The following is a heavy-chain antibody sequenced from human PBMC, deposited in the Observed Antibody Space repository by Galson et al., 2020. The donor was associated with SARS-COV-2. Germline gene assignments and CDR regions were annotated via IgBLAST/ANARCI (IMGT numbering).Heavy chain of an antibody. CDR1: GGSISSGGYY. CDR3: ASSYCGGDCYSQDVDY. V-gene: IGHV4-31*03. Sequence: ASETLSLTCTVPGGSISSGGYYWSWIRQHPGKGLEWIGYIYYSGSTYYNPSLKSRVTISVDTSKNQFSLKLSSVTAADTAVYYCASSYCGGDCYSQDVDYWGQGTLVTVSS. D-gene: IGHD2-21*02. CDR2: IYYSGST. J-gene: IGHJ4*02.